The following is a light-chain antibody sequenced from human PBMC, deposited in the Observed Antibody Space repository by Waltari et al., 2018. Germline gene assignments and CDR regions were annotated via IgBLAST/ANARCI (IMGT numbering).Light chain of an antibody. V-gene: IGKV3-15*01. Sequence: VMTQPPPTLSVSPGERATPSCRASQSVSSNLAWYQQKPGQAPRLLIYGASTRAISTPPRFRGSGSGTEFTLTISSLQSEDFAVYYCQQYNNWPLWTFGQGTKVEIK. CDR2: GAS. CDR3: QQYNNWPLWT. J-gene: IGKJ1*01. CDR1: QSVSSN.